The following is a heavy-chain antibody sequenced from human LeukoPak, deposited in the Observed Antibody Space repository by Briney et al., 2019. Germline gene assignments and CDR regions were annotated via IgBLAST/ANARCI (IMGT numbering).Heavy chain of an antibody. CDR2: IYHSGST. D-gene: IGHD3-9*01. J-gene: IGHJ4*02. CDR3: ARHTEISYYDILTGYTFDY. Sequence: PSETLSLTRAVSGYSISSGYYWGWIRQPPGKGLEWIGSIYHSGSTYYNPSLKSRVTISVDTSKNQFSLKLSSVTAADTAVYYCARHTEISYYDILTGYTFDYWGQGTLVTVSS. V-gene: IGHV4-38-2*01. CDR1: GYSISSGYY.